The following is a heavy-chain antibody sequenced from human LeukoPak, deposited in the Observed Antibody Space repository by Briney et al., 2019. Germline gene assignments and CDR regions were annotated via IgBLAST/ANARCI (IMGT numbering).Heavy chain of an antibody. CDR2: IYYSGST. CDR3: ARGVVLAVEY. J-gene: IGHJ4*02. CDR1: GGSIRSYY. V-gene: IGHV4-59*01. Sequence: SETLSLTCTVSGGSIRSYYWSWIRQPPGKGLEWIGYIYYSGSTNYNPSLKSRVTISVDTSKNQFSLKLSSVTAADTAVYYCARGVVLAVEYWGQGTLVTVSS. D-gene: IGHD2-15*01.